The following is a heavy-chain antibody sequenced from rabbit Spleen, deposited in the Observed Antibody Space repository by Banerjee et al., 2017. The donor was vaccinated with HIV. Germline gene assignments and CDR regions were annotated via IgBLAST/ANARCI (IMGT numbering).Heavy chain of an antibody. CDR2: IYTGDGVST. Sequence: QSLEESGGGLVQPEGSLTLTCTASGFSFSSNYYMCWVRQAPGKGLEWIACIYTGDGVSTAYANWAKGRFTVSKTSSTTVTLQIASLTAADTATYFCARDAGTSFSTYGMDLWGQGTLVTVS. V-gene: IGHV1S40*01. J-gene: IGHJ6*01. D-gene: IGHD8-1*01. CDR1: GFSFSSNYY. CDR3: ARDAGTSFSTYGMDL.